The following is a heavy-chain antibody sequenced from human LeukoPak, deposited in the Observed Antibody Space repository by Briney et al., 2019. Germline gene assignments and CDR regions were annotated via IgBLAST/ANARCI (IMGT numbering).Heavy chain of an antibody. V-gene: IGHV3-21*01. Sequence: GGSLRLSRAASGFTVSSYSMNWVRQAPGKGLEWVSSISSSSSYIYYADSVKGRFTISRDKAKNSLYLQMNSLRAEDTAVYYRARGGSLGMVRGNWFDPWGQGTLVTVSS. D-gene: IGHD3-10*01. CDR2: ISSSSSYI. CDR3: ARGGSLGMVRGNWFDP. J-gene: IGHJ5*02. CDR1: GFTVSSYS.